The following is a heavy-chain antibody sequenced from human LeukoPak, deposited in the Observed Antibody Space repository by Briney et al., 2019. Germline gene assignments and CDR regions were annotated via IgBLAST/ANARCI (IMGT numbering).Heavy chain of an antibody. CDR3: ARNRCSSTSCHLDY. V-gene: IGHV3-30-3*01. D-gene: IGHD2-2*01. CDR1: GFTFSSYA. CDR2: ISYDGSNK. Sequence: GGSLRLSCAASGFTFSSYAMHWVRQAPGKGLEWVAVISYDGSNKYYADSVKGRFTISRDNSKNTLYLQMNSLRAEDTAVYYCARNRCSSTSCHLDYWGQGTLVTVSS. J-gene: IGHJ4*02.